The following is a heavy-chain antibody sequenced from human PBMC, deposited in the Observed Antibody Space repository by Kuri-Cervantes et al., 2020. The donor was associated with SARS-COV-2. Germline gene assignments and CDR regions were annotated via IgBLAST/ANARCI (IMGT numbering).Heavy chain of an antibody. D-gene: IGHD3-3*01. CDR2: ISYDGSNK. J-gene: IGHJ6*02. Sequence: GESLKISCAASGFTFSSYAMHWVRQAPGKGLEWVAVISYDGSNKYYADSVKGRFTISRDNSKNTLYLQMNSLRAEDTAVYYCARDPTYDFWSGYYSSGGYYYGMDVWGQGTTVTVSS. CDR3: ARDPTYDFWSGYYSSGGYYYGMDV. V-gene: IGHV3-30-3*01. CDR1: GFTFSSYA.